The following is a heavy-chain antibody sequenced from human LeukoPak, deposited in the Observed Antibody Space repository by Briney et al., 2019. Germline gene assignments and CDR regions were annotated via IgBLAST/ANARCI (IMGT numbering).Heavy chain of an antibody. CDR3: ATDHGFHYGAYFDY. V-gene: IGHV3-30*03. CDR2: ISYDGSNK. Sequence: PGGSLRLSCAASGFTFNTFGMHWVRQAPGTGLEWVAVISYDGSNKYSADSVKGRFTISRDNSKNTLYLQMNSLRAEDTAVYYCATDHGFHYGAYFDYWGQGTLVTVSS. J-gene: IGHJ4*02. D-gene: IGHD4-17*01. CDR1: GFTFNTFG.